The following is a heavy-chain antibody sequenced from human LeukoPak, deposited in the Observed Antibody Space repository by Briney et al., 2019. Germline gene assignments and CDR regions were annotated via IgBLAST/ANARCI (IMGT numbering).Heavy chain of an antibody. Sequence: SETLSLTCTGSGCSISSYYWSWIRQPAGNGLEGIVRIYNSGSTNYNPALKRRVTMSVHTSKNQFSLKLSSVPAADTAVYYCARGRYGDYFDYWGQGTLVTVSS. D-gene: IGHD4-17*01. CDR1: GCSISSYY. J-gene: IGHJ4*02. V-gene: IGHV4-4*07. CDR2: IYNSGST. CDR3: ARGRYGDYFDY.